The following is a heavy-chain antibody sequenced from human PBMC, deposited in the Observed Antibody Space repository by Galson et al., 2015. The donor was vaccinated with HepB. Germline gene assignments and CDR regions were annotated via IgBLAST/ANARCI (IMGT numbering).Heavy chain of an antibody. CDR1: GFTFDAYV. CDR3: AKDLESDDDWYLDL. V-gene: IGHV3-23*01. CDR2: IRDNGGTT. D-gene: IGHD3-3*01. Sequence: SLRLSCAASGFTFDAYVVNWVRQAPGKGLEWVSAIRDNGGTTYYADSVKGRFTISRDNSRTTVYLHMNSLRAEDTALYYCAKDLESDDDWYLDLWGRGTLVTVS. J-gene: IGHJ2*01.